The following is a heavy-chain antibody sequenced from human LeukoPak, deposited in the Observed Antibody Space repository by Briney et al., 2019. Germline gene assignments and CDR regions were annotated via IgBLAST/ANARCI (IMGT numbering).Heavy chain of an antibody. CDR2: IYTSGST. CDR1: GGSISSGSYY. J-gene: IGHJ3*02. CDR3: ARFPIYCSSTSCYLDAFDI. D-gene: IGHD2-2*01. Sequence: SETLSLTCTVSGGSISSGSYYWSWIRQPAGKGLEWIGRIYTSGSTNYNPSLKSRVTISVDTSKNQFSLKLGSVTAADTAVYYCARFPIYCSSTSCYLDAFDIWGQGTMVTVSS. V-gene: IGHV4-61*02.